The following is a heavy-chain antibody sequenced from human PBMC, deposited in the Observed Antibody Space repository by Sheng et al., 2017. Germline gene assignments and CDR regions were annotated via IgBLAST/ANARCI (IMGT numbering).Heavy chain of an antibody. D-gene: IGHD3-22*01. CDR3: ARDGLGIYDSSGYFFDY. CDR1: GFTFSSYA. V-gene: IGHV3-30*04. Sequence: QVQLVESGGGVVQPGRSLRLSCAASGFTFSSYAMHWVRQAPGKGLEWVAVISYDGSNKYYADSVKGRFTISRDNSKNTLYLQMNSLRAEDTAVYYCARDGLGIYDSSGYFFDYWGQGTLVTVSS. CDR2: ISYDGSNK. J-gene: IGHJ4*02.